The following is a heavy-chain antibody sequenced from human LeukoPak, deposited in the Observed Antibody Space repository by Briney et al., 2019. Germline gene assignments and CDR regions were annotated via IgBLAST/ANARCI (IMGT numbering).Heavy chain of an antibody. D-gene: IGHD6-19*01. CDR3: ARPIAVAGTEAGY. CDR2: IWYDGSNK. J-gene: IGHJ4*02. V-gene: IGHV3-33*01. Sequence: PGRSLRLSCAASGFTISSYGMHWVRQAPGKGLERVAVIWYDGSNKYYADSVKGRFAISRDNSKNTLYLQMSSLRAEDTAVYYCARPIAVAGTEAGYWGQGTLVTVSS. CDR1: GFTISSYG.